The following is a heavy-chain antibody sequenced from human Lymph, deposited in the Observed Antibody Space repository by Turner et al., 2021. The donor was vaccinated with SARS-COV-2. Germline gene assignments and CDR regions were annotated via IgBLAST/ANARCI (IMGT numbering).Heavy chain of an antibody. CDR2: IWYDGSNK. V-gene: IGHV3-33*01. D-gene: IGHD6-13*01. Sequence: QVQLVASGGGVVQPGRSLRLSCAASGFTFSSYGMHWVRQAPGKGLEWVAVIWYDGSNKYYADSVKGRFTISRDNSKNTLYLQMNSLRAEDTAVYYCAREESSNGMDVWGQGTTVTVSS. CDR1: GFTFSSYG. CDR3: AREESSNGMDV. J-gene: IGHJ6*02.